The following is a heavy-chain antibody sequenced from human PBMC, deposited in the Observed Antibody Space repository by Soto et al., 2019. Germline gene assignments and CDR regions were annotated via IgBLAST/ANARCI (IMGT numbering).Heavy chain of an antibody. CDR2: IIPSSGST. Sequence: DSCKASGYSFTDYHMHWLRQAPGQGVEWVGWIIPSSGSTNYAQKFQGRVTMTRDTAITTVYMELRRLTSDDTAVYYCAREQYSGRFLHWGQGTLVTVSS. V-gene: IGHV1-2*02. CDR1: GYSFTDYH. D-gene: IGHD1-26*01. CDR3: AREQYSGRFLH. J-gene: IGHJ4*02.